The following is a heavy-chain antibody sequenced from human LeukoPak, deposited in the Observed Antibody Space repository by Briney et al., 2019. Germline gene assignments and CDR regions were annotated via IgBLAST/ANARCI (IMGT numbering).Heavy chain of an antibody. J-gene: IGHJ4*02. CDR3: ARRAVTTILDDY. Sequence: GGSLRLSCTASGFTFSTYEMNWVRQAPGKGLEWVSYISSSGTTILYADSVKGRFTVSRDNAKNSLFLQMNSVRAEDTAVYYCARRAVTTILDDYWGQGTLVIVSS. CDR1: GFTFSTYE. CDR2: ISSSGTTI. V-gene: IGHV3-48*03. D-gene: IGHD4-11*01.